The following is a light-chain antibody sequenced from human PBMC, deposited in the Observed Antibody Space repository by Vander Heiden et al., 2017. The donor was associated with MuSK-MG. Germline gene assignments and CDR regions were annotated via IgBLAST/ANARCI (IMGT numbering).Light chain of an antibody. CDR2: DAS. CDR1: QSVRNY. J-gene: IGKJ4*01. Sequence: EIVLTQSPATLSLSPGERATLSCRASQSVRNYLAWYQQKPGQAPRLLIYDASKRDTGIPARFSGSGYGKDFTLTISSREPEDFAVYYCQQRSNRPPITFGGGTKVEIK. CDR3: QQRSNRPPIT. V-gene: IGKV3-11*01.